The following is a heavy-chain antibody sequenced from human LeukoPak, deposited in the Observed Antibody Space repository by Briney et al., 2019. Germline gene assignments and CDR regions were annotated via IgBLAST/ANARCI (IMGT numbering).Heavy chain of an antibody. Sequence: RTGGSLRLSCAASGFTFDDYGMSWVRQAPGKGLEWVSGINWNGGSTGYADSVKGRFTISRDNAKNSLYLQMSSLRADDTAIYYCARAGELRYMDVWGKGTAVTVSS. CDR3: ARAGELRYMDV. D-gene: IGHD3-16*01. CDR2: INWNGGST. V-gene: IGHV3-20*04. CDR1: GFTFDDYG. J-gene: IGHJ6*03.